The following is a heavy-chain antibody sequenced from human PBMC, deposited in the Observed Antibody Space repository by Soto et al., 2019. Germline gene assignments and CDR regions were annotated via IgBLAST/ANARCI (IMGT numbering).Heavy chain of an antibody. J-gene: IGHJ4*02. V-gene: IGHV3-74*01. CDR2: IKNNDTIT. CDR3: ARSDVKV. CDR1: EFDFRSYW. Sequence: GGSLKLSFSGPEFDFRSYWMTGVGKAQGRGLVGDSPIKNNDTITQYADSVRGRFTISRDKSKKMLYLNMNTLRAEETAIYYCARSDVKVWGQGTLVTVSS.